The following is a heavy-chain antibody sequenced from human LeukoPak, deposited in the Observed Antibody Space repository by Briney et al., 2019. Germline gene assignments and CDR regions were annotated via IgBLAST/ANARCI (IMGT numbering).Heavy chain of an antibody. CDR1: GGTFSSYA. Sequence: ASVKVSCKASGGTFSSYAISWVRQAPGQGLEWMGRTIPILGIANYAQKFQGRVTITADKSTSTAYMELSSLRSEDTAVYYCAGAYCGGDCYSNWFDPWGQGTLVTVSS. D-gene: IGHD2-21*02. J-gene: IGHJ5*02. V-gene: IGHV1-69*04. CDR2: TIPILGIA. CDR3: AGAYCGGDCYSNWFDP.